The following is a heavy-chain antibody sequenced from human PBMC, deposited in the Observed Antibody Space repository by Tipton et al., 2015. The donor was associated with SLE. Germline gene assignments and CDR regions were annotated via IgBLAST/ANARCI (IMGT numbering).Heavy chain of an antibody. D-gene: IGHD1-14*01. CDR2: IYYSGTT. V-gene: IGHV4-39*07. CDR1: GEPVSSSRYY. Sequence: PGLVKPSETLSLTCSVSGEPVSSSRYYWAWIRQPPGKGLEWIGSIYYSGTTNYNPSLKSRVTMSLDTSKNQFSLRLSSVTTTDTAVYYCESRADRLDPWGPGTLVTVSS. J-gene: IGHJ5*02. CDR3: ESRADRLDP.